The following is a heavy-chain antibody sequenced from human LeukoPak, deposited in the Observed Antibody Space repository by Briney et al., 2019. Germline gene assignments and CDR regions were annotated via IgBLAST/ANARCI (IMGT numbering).Heavy chain of an antibody. Sequence: GGSLRLPCAASGFTFSSYGMHWVRQAPGKGLEWVAVIWYDGSNKYYADSVKGRFTISRDNSKNTLYLQMNSLRAEDTAVYYCARSDGNYYDSSGSLDYWGQGTLVTVSS. D-gene: IGHD3-22*01. J-gene: IGHJ4*02. CDR2: IWYDGSNK. CDR3: ARSDGNYYDSSGSLDY. CDR1: GFTFSSYG. V-gene: IGHV3-33*01.